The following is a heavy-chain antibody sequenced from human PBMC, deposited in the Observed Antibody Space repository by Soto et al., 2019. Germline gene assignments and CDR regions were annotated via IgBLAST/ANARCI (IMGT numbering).Heavy chain of an antibody. V-gene: IGHV3-33*01. D-gene: IGHD3-16*01. J-gene: IGHJ4*02. CDR2: IWYDGSNK. CDR3: ARGQGYDYVWRRGEAEFDY. CDR1: GFTFSSYG. Sequence: QVQLVESGGGVVQPGRSLRLSCAASGFTFSSYGRHWVRQAPGKGLEWVAVIWYDGSNKYYADSVKGRFTISRDNSKNTLYLQMNSLRAEDTAVYYCARGQGYDYVWRRGEAEFDYWGQGTLVTVSS.